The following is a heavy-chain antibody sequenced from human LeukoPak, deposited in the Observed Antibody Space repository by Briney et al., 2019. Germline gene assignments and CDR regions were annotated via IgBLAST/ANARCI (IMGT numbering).Heavy chain of an antibody. J-gene: IGHJ4*02. CDR2: VWYDGSNR. CDR1: GFDLSNYN. Sequence: GGSLRLSCKTSGFDLSNYNMHWVRQAPGKGLEWVTVVWYDGSNRYSADSVKGRISISRDTSENTVSLQINNVKVDDTATYFCARGTGAKRYYFDFWGRGVRVTVSS. CDR3: ARGTGAKRYYFDF. V-gene: IGHV3-33*01.